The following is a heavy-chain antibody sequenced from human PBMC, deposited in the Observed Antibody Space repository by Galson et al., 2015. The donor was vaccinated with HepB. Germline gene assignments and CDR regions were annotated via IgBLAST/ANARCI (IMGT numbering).Heavy chain of an antibody. J-gene: IGHJ3*02. CDR1: GFTFSNAW. Sequence: SLRLSCAASGFTFSNAWMNWVRQAPGKGLEWVGRIKSKTDGGTTDYAAPVKGRFTISRDDSKNTLYLQMNSLKTEDTAVYYCTPVDCSSTSCYRSSVGAFDIWGQGTMVTVSS. CDR2: IKSKTDGGTT. CDR3: TPVDCSSTSCYRSSVGAFDI. D-gene: IGHD2-2*02. V-gene: IGHV3-15*07.